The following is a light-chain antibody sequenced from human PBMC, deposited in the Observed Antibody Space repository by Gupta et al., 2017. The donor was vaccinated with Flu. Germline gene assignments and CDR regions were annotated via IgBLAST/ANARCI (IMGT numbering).Light chain of an antibody. J-gene: IGKJ4*01. Sequence: VVLTQSPATLSLSPGERATLSCRASHSVSYYLAWYQHKPGQAPMLLIYDASSRTTIIPARFSGSGSRTDFTLTISSLEPEDFAVYYCQQRSNWALSFGGGTKVEIK. CDR1: HSVSYY. V-gene: IGKV3-11*01. CDR3: QQRSNWALS. CDR2: DAS.